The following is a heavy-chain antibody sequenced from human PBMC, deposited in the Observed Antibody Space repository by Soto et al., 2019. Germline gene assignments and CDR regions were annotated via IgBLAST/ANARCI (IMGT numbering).Heavy chain of an antibody. Sequence: QVQLQESGPGLVKPSQTLSLTCTVSGGSISSGGYYWSWIRQHPGKGLEWIGYIYYSGSTYYNPSFKSRVTISVATSKNQFSLKLSSVTAADTAVYYCARGRYSSSSNWFDPWGQGTLVTVSS. J-gene: IGHJ5*02. CDR1: GGSISSGGYY. V-gene: IGHV4-31*03. CDR3: ARGRYSSSSNWFDP. CDR2: IYYSGST. D-gene: IGHD6-6*01.